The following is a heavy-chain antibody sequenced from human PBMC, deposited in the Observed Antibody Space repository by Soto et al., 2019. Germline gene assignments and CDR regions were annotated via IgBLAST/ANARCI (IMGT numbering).Heavy chain of an antibody. V-gene: IGHV3-21*06. D-gene: IGHD2-15*01. J-gene: IGHJ3*02. Sequence: DVQLVESGGGLVQPGGSLRLSCAASGFTFSSYTMNWVRQAPGKGLEWVSSIISTGNYIYYADSVKGRFTISRDNAKNSLYLQMNSLRAEDTAVYYCARDRLGYCSGGSCHSLDIWGQGTMVTVSS. CDR2: IISTGNYI. CDR1: GFTFSSYT. CDR3: ARDRLGYCSGGSCHSLDI.